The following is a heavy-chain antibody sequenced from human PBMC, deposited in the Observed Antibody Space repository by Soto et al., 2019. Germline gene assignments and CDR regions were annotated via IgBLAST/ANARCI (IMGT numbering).Heavy chain of an antibody. CDR1: RRSA. Sequence: RRSAMSWVRQTKKKGLEWVSAISGSGGYTYYADSVKGRFTISRDNSKNTMYLQMNSLRAEDTAVYHCAKDWHYSGSYRGFDYYFEHWRQGALVTVSS. J-gene: IGHJ4*02. D-gene: IGHD1-26*01. CDR3: AKDWHYSGSYRGFDYYFEH. CDR2: ISGSGGYT. V-gene: IGHV3-23*01.